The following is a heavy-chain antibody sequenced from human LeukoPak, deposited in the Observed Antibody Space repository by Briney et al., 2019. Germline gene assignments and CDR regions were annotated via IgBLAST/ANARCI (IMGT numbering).Heavy chain of an antibody. J-gene: IGHJ4*02. CDR3: AKDQHRSGWAFDY. D-gene: IGHD6-19*01. V-gene: IGHV3-30-3*01. CDR1: GFTFSSYA. Sequence: PGRSLRLSCAASGFTFSSYAMHWVRQAPGKGLEWVAVISYDGSNKYYADSVKGRFTISRDNSKNTLYLQMSSLRTEDTAVYYCAKDQHRSGWAFDYWGQGTLVTVSS. CDR2: ISYDGSNK.